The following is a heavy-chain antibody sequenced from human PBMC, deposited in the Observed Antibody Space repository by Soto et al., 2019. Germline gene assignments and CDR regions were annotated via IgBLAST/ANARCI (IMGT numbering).Heavy chain of an antibody. V-gene: IGHV3-30-3*01. CDR3: ARDPQDYRRSPYYFDH. CDR2: ISYDGSNK. J-gene: IGHJ4*02. D-gene: IGHD1-26*01. Sequence: GGSLRLSCAASGFTFSSYAMHWVRQAPGKGLEWVAVISYDGSNKYYADSVKGRFTISRDNSKNTLYLQMNSLRAEDTAVYYCARDPQDYRRSPYYFDHRGQGTLVTVSS. CDR1: GFTFSSYA.